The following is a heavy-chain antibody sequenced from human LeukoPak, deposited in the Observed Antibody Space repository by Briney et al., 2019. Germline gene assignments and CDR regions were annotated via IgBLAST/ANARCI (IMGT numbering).Heavy chain of an antibody. D-gene: IGHD3-10*01. CDR3: ARAVGGDGSGSL. J-gene: IGHJ4*02. CDR1: GDSISTYY. CDR2: IYYRVTS. Sequence: SETLSLTCTVSGDSISTYYCSWIRQPPAKGLEWIGYIYYRVTSDYNPSLKSRVTMSVDMSTRQISLKLSSVTAADTAVYYCARAVGGDGSGSLWGPGTLVTVSS. V-gene: IGHV4-59*01.